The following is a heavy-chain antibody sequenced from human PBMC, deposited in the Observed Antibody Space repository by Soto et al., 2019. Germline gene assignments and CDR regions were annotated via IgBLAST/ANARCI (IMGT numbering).Heavy chain of an antibody. CDR1: GFTFGDYA. CDR2: IGGGGTDT. CDR3: AKDAVSYNGEWDWFDT. D-gene: IGHD3-10*01. Sequence: RLLESGGGLVQPGWSLRVHCVASGFTFGDYAMRWVRQAPGKGLEWVASIGGGGTDTYYAASVKGRFTISRDNSQSKLYLQMNNLRVEDTAVDHRAKDAVSYNGEWDWFDTWGQGPLVAVAS. V-gene: IGHV3-23*01. J-gene: IGHJ5*02.